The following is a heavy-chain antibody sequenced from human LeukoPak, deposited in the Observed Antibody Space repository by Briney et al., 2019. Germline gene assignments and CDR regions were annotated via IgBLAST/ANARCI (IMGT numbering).Heavy chain of an antibody. CDR3: ASQWGLGYYFDY. CDR1: GGTFISYA. Sequence: GASVKVSCKASGGTFISYAISWVRQAPGQGLEWMGGIIPIFGTANYAQKFQGRVTITADESTSTAYMELSSLRSEDTAVYYCASQWGLGYYFDYWGQGTLVTVSS. J-gene: IGHJ4*02. CDR2: IIPIFGTA. V-gene: IGHV1-69*13. D-gene: IGHD1-26*01.